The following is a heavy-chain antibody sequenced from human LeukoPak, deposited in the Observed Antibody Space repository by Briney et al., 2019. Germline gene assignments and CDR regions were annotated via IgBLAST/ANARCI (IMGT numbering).Heavy chain of an antibody. CDR2: IRSKAYGGTT. Sequence: GGSLRLSCTASGFTFGDYDMSWVRQAPGKGLEWVGFIRSKAYGGTTDYAASVKGRFTISRDDSKSIAYLQMNSLKTEDTAVYYCTRGGRLVVVVVADFDYWGQGTLVTVSS. V-gene: IGHV3-49*04. CDR3: TRGGRLVVVVVADFDY. CDR1: GFTFGDYD. J-gene: IGHJ4*02. D-gene: IGHD2-15*01.